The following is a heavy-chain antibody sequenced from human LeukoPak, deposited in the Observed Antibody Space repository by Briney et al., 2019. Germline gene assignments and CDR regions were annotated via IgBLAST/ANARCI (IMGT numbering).Heavy chain of an antibody. D-gene: IGHD1-14*01. CDR2: IRYDGSNK. J-gene: IGHJ3*02. Sequence: PGGSLRLSCAASGFTFSSYGMHWVRQAPGKGLEWVAFIRYDGSNKYYADSVKGRFTISRDNAKNSLYLQMNSLRAEDTAVYYCARDSGDAFDIWGQGTMVTVSS. CDR3: ARDSGDAFDI. CDR1: GFTFSSYG. V-gene: IGHV3-30*02.